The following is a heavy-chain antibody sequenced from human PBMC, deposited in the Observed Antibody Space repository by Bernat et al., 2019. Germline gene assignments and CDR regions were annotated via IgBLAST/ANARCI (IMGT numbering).Heavy chain of an antibody. Sequence: QVTLRESGPALVKPTQTLTLTCTFSGFSLSTSGMCVSWIRQPPGKALEWLALIDWDDDKYYSTSLKTRLTISKDTSKIQVVLTLTNMDPVDTATYYCARIRRYCSSTSCYEFLDYWGQGTLVTVSS. CDR2: IDWDDDK. J-gene: IGHJ4*02. CDR3: ARIRRYCSSTSCYEFLDY. CDR1: GFSLSTSGMC. V-gene: IGHV2-70*01. D-gene: IGHD2-2*01.